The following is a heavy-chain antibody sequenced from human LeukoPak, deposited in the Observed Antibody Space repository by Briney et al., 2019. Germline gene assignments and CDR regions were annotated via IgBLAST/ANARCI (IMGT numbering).Heavy chain of an antibody. CDR1: GGSFSGFY. Sequence: SETLSLTCAVYGGSFSGFYWSWIRQPPGKGLGWIGEINHSGSTNYNPSLKSRVTISVDTSKNQFSLKLSSVTAADTAVYYCARVLRQLVRYYYYMDVWGKGTTVTVSS. J-gene: IGHJ6*03. CDR3: ARVLRQLVRYYYYMDV. V-gene: IGHV4-34*01. D-gene: IGHD6-6*01. CDR2: INHSGST.